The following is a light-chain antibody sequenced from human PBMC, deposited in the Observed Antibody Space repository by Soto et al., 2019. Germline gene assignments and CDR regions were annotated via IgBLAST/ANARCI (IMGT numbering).Light chain of an antibody. V-gene: IGLV1-51*01. Sequence: QSVLTQPPSVSAAPGQKVTISCSGSSSNIGNNYVSWYQQLPGTAPKLLIYDNNKRPSGIPDRFSGSKSGTSATRGITGLQTGDEADYYYGTWDSSLSAVVFGGGTKLTVL. CDR1: SSNIGNNY. CDR2: DNN. CDR3: GTWDSSLSAVV. J-gene: IGLJ2*01.